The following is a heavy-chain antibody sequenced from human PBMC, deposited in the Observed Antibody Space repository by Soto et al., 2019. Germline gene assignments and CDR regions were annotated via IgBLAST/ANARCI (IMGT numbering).Heavy chain of an antibody. D-gene: IGHD3-16*02. Sequence: SETLSLTCTVSGGSISSYYWSWIRQPPGKGLEWIGCIYYSGSTNYNPSLKSRVTISVDTSKNQFSLKLSSVTAADTAVYYCARDQNYDYVWGSYRYLDYGMDVWGQGTTVTVSS. CDR1: GGSISSYY. J-gene: IGHJ6*02. V-gene: IGHV4-59*01. CDR3: ARDQNYDYVWGSYRYLDYGMDV. CDR2: IYYSGST.